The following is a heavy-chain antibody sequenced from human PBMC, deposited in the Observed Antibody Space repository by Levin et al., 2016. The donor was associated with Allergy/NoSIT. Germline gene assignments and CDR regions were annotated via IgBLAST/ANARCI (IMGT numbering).Heavy chain of an antibody. Sequence: GGSLRLSCAASGFTFSNYIMNWVRQAPGKGLQWLSYIDKTGTTTEYANSVKGRFTISRDNAKKAVYLQMDSLSAEDTALYYCARARYSFSGYDYADYWGQGTLVNVSS. D-gene: IGHD5-12*01. CDR3: ARARYSFSGYDYADY. CDR2: IDKTGTTT. J-gene: IGHJ4*02. CDR1: GFTFSNYI. V-gene: IGHV3-48*04.